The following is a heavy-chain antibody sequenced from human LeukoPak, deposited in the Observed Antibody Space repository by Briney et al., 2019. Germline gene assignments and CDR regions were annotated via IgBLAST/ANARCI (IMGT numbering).Heavy chain of an antibody. CDR3: ARRQGWLPTEVDY. J-gene: IGHJ4*02. CDR2: ISYDGNNQ. Sequence: GRSLRLSCAASGFTFSSYAMHWVRQAPGKGLEWVAVISYDGNNQYYADSVKGRFTISRDNSKNTLYLQMNSLRPEDTAVYYCARRQGWLPTEVDYWGQGTLVTVSS. D-gene: IGHD5-12*01. CDR1: GFTFSSYA. V-gene: IGHV3-30-3*01.